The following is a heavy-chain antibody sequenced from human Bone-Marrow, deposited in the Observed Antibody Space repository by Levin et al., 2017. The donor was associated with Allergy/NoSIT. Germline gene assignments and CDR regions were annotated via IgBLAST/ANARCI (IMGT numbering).Heavy chain of an antibody. V-gene: IGHV4-34*01. D-gene: IGHD2-15*01. Sequence: ESLKISCAVYGGSFSGYYWSWIRQPPGKGLEWIGEINHSGSTNYNPSLKSRVTISVDTSKNQFSLKLSSVTAADTAVYYCARGGGSCYFDYWGQGTLVTVSS. CDR1: GGSFSGYY. CDR3: ARGGGSCYFDY. CDR2: INHSGST. J-gene: IGHJ4*02.